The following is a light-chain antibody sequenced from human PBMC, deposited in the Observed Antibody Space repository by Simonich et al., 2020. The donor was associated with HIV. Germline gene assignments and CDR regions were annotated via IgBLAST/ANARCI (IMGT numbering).Light chain of an antibody. CDR3: QQYYSYPQT. V-gene: IGKV1-8*01. J-gene: IGKJ2*01. CDR1: QGISSY. Sequence: AIRMTQSPSSLSASTGDRVTITCRASQGISSYLAWYQQKPGKAPKRLIYAASTLQSGVPSRFSGSGSGTDFTLTISCLQSEDFATYYCQQYYSYPQTFGQGTKLEIK. CDR2: AAS.